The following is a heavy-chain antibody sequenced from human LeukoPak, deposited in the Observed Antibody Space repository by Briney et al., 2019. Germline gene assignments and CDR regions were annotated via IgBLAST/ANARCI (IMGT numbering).Heavy chain of an antibody. CDR2: ISGSGDGT. D-gene: IGHD5-12*01. CDR3: ARDGGYSGYDFYY. J-gene: IGHJ4*02. V-gene: IGHV3-23*01. CDR1: GFTFSSYG. Sequence: PGGSLRLSCAASGFTFSSYGMSWVRQAPGRGLEWVSAISGSGDGTFYADSVKGRFTISRDNSKNTLYLQMNSLRAEDTAVYYCARDGGYSGYDFYYWGQGTLVTVSS.